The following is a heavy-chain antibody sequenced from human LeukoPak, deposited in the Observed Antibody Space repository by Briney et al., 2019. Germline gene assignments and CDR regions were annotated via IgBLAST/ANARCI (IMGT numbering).Heavy chain of an antibody. D-gene: IGHD6-19*01. V-gene: IGHV4-59*08. Sequence: SETLSLTCTVPGGSISSYYWSSIRQPPGKVLGRIGYIYYSGSTNYNPCLKSRVTISVDTSKKQCSLKLSSETAAGTAVYYCARHLAVATDAFDIWGQGTMVTVSS. CDR3: ARHLAVATDAFDI. J-gene: IGHJ3*02. CDR1: GGSISSYY. CDR2: IYYSGST.